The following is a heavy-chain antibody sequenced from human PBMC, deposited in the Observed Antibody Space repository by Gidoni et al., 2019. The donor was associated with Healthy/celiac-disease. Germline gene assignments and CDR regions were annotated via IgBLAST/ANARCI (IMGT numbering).Heavy chain of an antibody. D-gene: IGHD3-16*02. CDR3: ARAPPYDYVWGSYRTHFDY. CDR1: GFTFSSYG. CDR2: IWYDGSNK. V-gene: IGHV3-33*01. Sequence: QVQLVESGGGVVQPGRSLRLSCAASGFTFSSYGMPWVRQAPGKGLEWVAVIWYDGSNKYYADSVKGRFTISRDNSKNTLYLQMNSLRAEDTAVYYCARAPPYDYVWGSYRTHFDYWGQGTLVTVSS. J-gene: IGHJ4*02.